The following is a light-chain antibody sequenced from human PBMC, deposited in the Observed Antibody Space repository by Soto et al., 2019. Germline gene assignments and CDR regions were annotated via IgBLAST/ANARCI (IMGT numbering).Light chain of an antibody. Sequence: EIVLTQSPATLSLSPGERATLSCRASQSVSSHLAWYQQKPGQSPRLLIYDASNRATGIPARFSGSGSGTDFTLTISSLEPEDFAFYFCQQRSHWQTFGQGTKVEIK. CDR2: DAS. CDR1: QSVSSH. CDR3: QQRSHWQT. J-gene: IGKJ1*01. V-gene: IGKV3-11*01.